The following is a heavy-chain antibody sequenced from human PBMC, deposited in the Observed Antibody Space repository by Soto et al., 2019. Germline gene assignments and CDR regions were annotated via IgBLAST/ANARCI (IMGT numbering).Heavy chain of an antibody. V-gene: IGHV3-21*01. Sequence: EVQLVESGGGLVKPGGSLRLSCAASGFTFSSYSMNWVRQAPGKGLEWVSSISSSSSYIYYADSVKGRFTISRDNAKNSLYLQMNSLRAEDTAVYYCARVGIVVVPAAISWFDPWGQGTLVTVS. D-gene: IGHD2-2*01. J-gene: IGHJ5*02. CDR1: GFTFSSYS. CDR3: ARVGIVVVPAAISWFDP. CDR2: ISSSSSYI.